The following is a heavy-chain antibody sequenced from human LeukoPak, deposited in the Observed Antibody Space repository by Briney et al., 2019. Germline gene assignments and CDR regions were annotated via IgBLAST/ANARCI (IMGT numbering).Heavy chain of an antibody. J-gene: IGHJ5*02. Sequence: RPSETLSLTCTVSGGSISSYYWSWIRQPPGKGLEWIGYIYYSGSTNYNPSLKSRVTISVDTSKNQFSLKLSSVTAADTAVYYCARRGGGYQNWFDPWGQGTLVTVSS. CDR2: IYYSGST. D-gene: IGHD1-26*01. V-gene: IGHV4-59*01. CDR3: ARRGGGYQNWFDP. CDR1: GGSISSYY.